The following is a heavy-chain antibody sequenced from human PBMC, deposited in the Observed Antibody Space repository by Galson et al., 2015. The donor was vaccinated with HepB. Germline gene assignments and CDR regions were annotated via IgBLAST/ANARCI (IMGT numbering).Heavy chain of an antibody. CDR3: AKGDVWGPAAINYGLHV. Sequence: SLRLSCAASGFSFSSYAMTWVRQAPGKGLEWVSSISGNGGDTKYGDSVKGRFTIFTDKAKSTLYLQMNRLRAEDTAVYYCAKGDVWGPAAINYGLHVWGQGTTVTVSS. D-gene: IGHD2-2*02. CDR1: GFSFSSYA. J-gene: IGHJ6*02. CDR2: ISGNGGDT. V-gene: IGHV3-23*01.